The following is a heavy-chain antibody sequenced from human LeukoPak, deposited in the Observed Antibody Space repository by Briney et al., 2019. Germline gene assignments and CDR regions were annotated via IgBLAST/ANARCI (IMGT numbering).Heavy chain of an antibody. CDR1: GFTFSSYS. J-gene: IGHJ4*02. V-gene: IGHV3-21*01. D-gene: IGHD4-11*01. Sequence: GGPLRLFCAASGFTFSSYSMIWVREAPGKGRVGVSSICSSRSYISYADSVKGRFTIHREQAKKSLYLQMNSLRAEDRAVYYCARDFTTVTGGGYWGQGTLVTVSS. CDR3: ARDFTTVTGGGY. CDR2: ICSSRSYI.